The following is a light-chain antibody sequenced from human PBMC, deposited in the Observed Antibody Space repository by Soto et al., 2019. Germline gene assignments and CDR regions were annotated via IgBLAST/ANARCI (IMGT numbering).Light chain of an antibody. CDR3: QQYNNWPAT. V-gene: IGKV3-15*01. J-gene: IGKJ4*01. CDR2: GAS. CDR1: QSVSSN. Sequence: EIVMTQSPATLSVSPGERATLSCRASQSVSSNVAWYQQKPGQAPRLLIYGASTGATGIPAKFSGSGSGTEFTLTISSLQSEDFAVYYCQQYNNWPATFGGGTKVEIK.